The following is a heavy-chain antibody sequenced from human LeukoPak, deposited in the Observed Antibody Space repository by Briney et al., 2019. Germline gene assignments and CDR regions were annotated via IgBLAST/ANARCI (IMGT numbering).Heavy chain of an antibody. V-gene: IGHV3-48*02. Sequence: GGSLRLSCAASGFTFSSYSMNWVRQAPGKGLEWVSYISSSSSTIYYADSVKGRFTISRDNAKNSLYLQMNSLRDEDTAVYYCARGPPLRFLDWLRFDYWGQGTLVTVSS. D-gene: IGHD3-3*01. CDR3: ARGPPLRFLDWLRFDY. CDR2: ISSSSSTI. J-gene: IGHJ4*02. CDR1: GFTFSSYS.